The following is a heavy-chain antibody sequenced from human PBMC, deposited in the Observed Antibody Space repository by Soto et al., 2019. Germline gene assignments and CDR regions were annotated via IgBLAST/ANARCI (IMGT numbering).Heavy chain of an antibody. Sequence: QVQLVESGGGVVQPGGSLRLSCAASASIFKGHGLHWVLQAPGKGLEWVAIIRFDGSDEHYGDSLEGRFTISRDNAKNMLYLQINSLRVEDTAVYYCARDGVGATTFFGFLDYLGHGTLVTVSS. CDR1: ASIFKGHG. CDR2: IRFDGSDE. V-gene: IGHV3-33*08. D-gene: IGHD1-26*01. CDR3: ARDGVGATTFFGFLDY. J-gene: IGHJ4*01.